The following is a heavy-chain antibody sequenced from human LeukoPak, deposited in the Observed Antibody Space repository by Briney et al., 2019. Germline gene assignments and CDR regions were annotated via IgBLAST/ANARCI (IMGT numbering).Heavy chain of an antibody. Sequence: PGGFLRLSCATSGFTFSDYNMNWVRQAPGKGLEWVSSVSYSSTYIDYADSVKGRFTISRDNAKNSLYLEMNSLRAEDTAVYYCARGYCSGGSCYRYEDYWGQGTLVTVSS. CDR2: VSYSSTYI. D-gene: IGHD2-15*01. V-gene: IGHV3-21*01. CDR1: GFTFSDYN. CDR3: ARGYCSGGSCYRYEDY. J-gene: IGHJ4*02.